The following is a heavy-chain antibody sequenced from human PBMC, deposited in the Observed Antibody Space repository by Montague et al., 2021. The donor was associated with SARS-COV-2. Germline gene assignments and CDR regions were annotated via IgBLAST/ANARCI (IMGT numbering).Heavy chain of an antibody. CDR1: GGSFSGYY. J-gene: IGHJ6*03. Sequence: SETLSLTCAVYGGSFSGYYWSWFRQPPGKGLEWIGEINHRGSTKYNPSLKSRVTILVDTSKNQFSLKLSSVIAADTAVYYWARGPKRVVPGVLGVGPYYYYYYMDCWGKGTTVTVSS. CDR2: INHRGST. V-gene: IGHV4-34*01. CDR3: ARGPKRVVPGVLGVGPYYYYYYMDC. D-gene: IGHD2-2*01.